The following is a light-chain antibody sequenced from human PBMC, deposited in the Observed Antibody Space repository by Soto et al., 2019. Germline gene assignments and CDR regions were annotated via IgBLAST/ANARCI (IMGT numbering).Light chain of an antibody. CDR1: SSNIGAGYD. V-gene: IGLV1-40*01. CDR2: GNS. CDR3: QSYDSSLRSV. Sequence: QSVLTQPPSVSGAPGQRVTLSCTGSSSNIGAGYDVNWYQQLPGTAPKLLIYGNSNRPSGVPDRVSGSKSGTSASLAITGLQAEDEDEYYCQSYDSSLRSVFGVGTKLPVL. J-gene: IGLJ2*01.